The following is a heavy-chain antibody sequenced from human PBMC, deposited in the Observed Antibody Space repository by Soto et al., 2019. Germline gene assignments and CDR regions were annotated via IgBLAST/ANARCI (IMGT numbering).Heavy chain of an antibody. D-gene: IGHD2-15*01. Sequence: PGGSLRLSCAASGFTFSSYSMNWVRQAPGKGLEWVSYISSSSSTIYYADSVKGRFTISRDNAKNSLYLQMNSLRDEDTAVYYCARDPFSYKVVVAATVDWFDPWGQGSVVTVSS. CDR1: GFTFSSYS. J-gene: IGHJ5*02. CDR3: ARDPFSYKVVVAATVDWFDP. CDR2: ISSSSSTI. V-gene: IGHV3-48*02.